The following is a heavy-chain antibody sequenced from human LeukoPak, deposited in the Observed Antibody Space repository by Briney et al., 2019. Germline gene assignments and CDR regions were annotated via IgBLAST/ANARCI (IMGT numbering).Heavy chain of an antibody. J-gene: IGHJ5*01. CDR3: ALAPNSNWFDF. V-gene: IGHV4-34*01. D-gene: IGHD2-8*01. Sequence: SETLSLTCAVYGGSFSGYYWSWIRQPPGKGLEWIGEINHSGSTNYNPSLKSRVTISVDTSKNRFSLKLSSVTAADTAVYYCALAPNSNWFDFWGPGILVTVSS. CDR2: INHSGST. CDR1: GGSFSGYY.